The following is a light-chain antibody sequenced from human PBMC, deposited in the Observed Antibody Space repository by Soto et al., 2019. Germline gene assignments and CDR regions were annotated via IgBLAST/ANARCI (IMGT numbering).Light chain of an antibody. CDR1: QSVISY. Sequence: EVMMTQSPATLSVYTGERATLSCRASQSVISYLAWYQQTPGQPPRLLIYGASTRATGIPARFSGSGSGTEFILSISSLQSEDFAVYYCQQYFKWPLTFGGGSNVDI. J-gene: IGKJ4*01. CDR3: QQYFKWPLT. V-gene: IGKV3-15*01. CDR2: GAS.